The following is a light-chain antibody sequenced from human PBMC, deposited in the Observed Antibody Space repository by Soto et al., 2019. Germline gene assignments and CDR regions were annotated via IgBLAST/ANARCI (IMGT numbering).Light chain of an antibody. CDR2: GVT. Sequence: QALLTQPASLSGSPGQSITISCTASSSDVGAYNYVSWYQQHPGKAPKLIIHGVTNRPSGVSSRFSGSKSDYTASLTISGLQAEDEADYYCRSYTTAYFSVFGTGTKVTVL. CDR3: RSYTTAYFSV. CDR1: SSDVGAYNY. J-gene: IGLJ1*01. V-gene: IGLV2-14*01.